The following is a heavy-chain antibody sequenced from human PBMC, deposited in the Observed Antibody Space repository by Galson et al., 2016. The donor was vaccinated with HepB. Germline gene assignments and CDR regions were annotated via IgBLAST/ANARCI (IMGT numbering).Heavy chain of an antibody. V-gene: IGHV2-70*01. CDR2: IDWDDDM. Sequence: PALVKPTQTLTLTCTFSGFSLSTSGMCVTWIRQPPGKALEWLALIDWDDDMFYNTSLETRLTLSRDTSKNQVVLRMTNMDPLDTATYYCARMVRGFVITERIYNYYALDVWGQGTTVTVSS. J-gene: IGHJ6*02. CDR3: ARMVRGFVITERIYNYYALDV. CDR1: GFSLSTSGMC. D-gene: IGHD3-10*01.